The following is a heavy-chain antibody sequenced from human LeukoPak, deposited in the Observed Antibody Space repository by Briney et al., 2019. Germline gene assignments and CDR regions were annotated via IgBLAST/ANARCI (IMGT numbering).Heavy chain of an antibody. CDR2: IKQDGSEK. CDR3: AKEGKTRNWNYYQAKAVY. V-gene: IGHV3-7*03. CDR1: GFTFSTYW. Sequence: GGSLRLSCAASGFTFSTYWMSWVRQAPGKGLEWVANIKQDGSEKYYVDSVKGRFTISRDSAKNSLYLQMNSLRAEDTAVYYCAKEGKTRNWNYYQAKAVYWGQGTLVTVSS. D-gene: IGHD1-7*01. J-gene: IGHJ4*02.